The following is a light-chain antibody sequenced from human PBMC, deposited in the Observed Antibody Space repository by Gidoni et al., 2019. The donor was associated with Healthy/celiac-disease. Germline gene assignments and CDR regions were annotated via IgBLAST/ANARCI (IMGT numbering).Light chain of an antibody. J-gene: IGKJ2*01. CDR2: DAS. V-gene: IGKV3-11*01. CDR1: QSLSSY. Sequence: EVVLTQSPATLSLSPGERATLSCRASQSLSSYLAWSQPKPGQAPRLLIYDASNRATGIPARFSGSGSGTDFTLTISSLEPEDFAVYYCQQRSNWPPMYTFGQGTKLEIK. CDR3: QQRSNWPPMYT.